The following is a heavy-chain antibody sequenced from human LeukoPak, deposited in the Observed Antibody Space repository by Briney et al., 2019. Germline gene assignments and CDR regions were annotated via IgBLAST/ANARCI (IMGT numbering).Heavy chain of an antibody. CDR1: GGTFSSYA. V-gene: IGHV1-69*04. J-gene: IGHJ4*02. D-gene: IGHD3-9*01. Sequence: SVTVSCKASGGTFSSYAISWVRQAPGQGLEWMGRIIPILGIANYAQKSQGRVTITADKSTSTAYMELSSLRSEDTAVYYCARDRQGALTGYYFRDYWGQGTLVTVSS. CDR2: IIPILGIA. CDR3: ARDRQGALTGYYFRDY.